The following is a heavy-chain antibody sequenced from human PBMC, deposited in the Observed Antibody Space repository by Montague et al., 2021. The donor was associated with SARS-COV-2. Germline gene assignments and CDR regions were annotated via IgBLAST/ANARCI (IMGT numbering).Heavy chain of an antibody. CDR1: GFTFSSYS. CDR3: ARDLRWGYYDILTGYYGPLDY. V-gene: IGHV3-48*04. Sequence: SRRLSLAASGFTFSSYSMNWVRQAPGKGLEWVSYISSSSSTIYYADSVKGRFTISRDNAKNSLYLQMNSLRAEDTAVYYCARDLRWGYYDILTGYYGPLDYWGQGTLVTVSS. D-gene: IGHD3-9*01. J-gene: IGHJ4*02. CDR2: ISSSSSTI.